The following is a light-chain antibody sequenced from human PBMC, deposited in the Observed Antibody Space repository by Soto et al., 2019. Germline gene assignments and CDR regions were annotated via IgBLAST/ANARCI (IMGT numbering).Light chain of an antibody. Sequence: DIQMTQSPSSLSASVGDRVTITCRASQGISNYLAWYQQKPGKVPKLLIYAASTLQSGVPSRFSCSGPGTDFTLAISSLQPEDVATYYWQKYNSAPPWTFGQGTKVEIK. CDR1: QGISNY. CDR2: AAS. V-gene: IGKV1-27*01. J-gene: IGKJ1*01. CDR3: QKYNSAPPWT.